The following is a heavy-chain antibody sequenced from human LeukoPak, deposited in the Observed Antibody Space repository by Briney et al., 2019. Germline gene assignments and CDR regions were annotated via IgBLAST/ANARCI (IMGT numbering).Heavy chain of an antibody. CDR1: GGSISSSSYY. Sequence: SETLSLTCTVSGGSISSSSYYWGWIRQPPGKGLEWIGSIYYSGSTYYNPSLKSRVTISVDTSRNQFSLKLSSVTAADTAVYYCARGDKQWPRSPPLGAFDIWGQGTMVTVSS. CDR3: ARGDKQWPRSPPLGAFDI. V-gene: IGHV4-39*07. J-gene: IGHJ3*02. CDR2: IYYSGST. D-gene: IGHD6-19*01.